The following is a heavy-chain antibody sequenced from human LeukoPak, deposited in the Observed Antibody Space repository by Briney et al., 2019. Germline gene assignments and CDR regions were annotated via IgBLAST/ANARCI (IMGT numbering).Heavy chain of an antibody. D-gene: IGHD3-22*01. V-gene: IGHV3-23*01. J-gene: IGHJ3*02. CDR3: ARDLGRYDSNQGPLDAFDI. CDR2: IEGRGNST. CDR1: GFTFSSYA. Sequence: GGSLRLSCAASGFTFSSYAMTWVRQAPGKGLEWVSTIEGRGNSTYYADSVKGRFTISRDNSKNTLYLQMNSLRAEDTAVYYCARDLGRYDSNQGPLDAFDIWGQGTMVTVSS.